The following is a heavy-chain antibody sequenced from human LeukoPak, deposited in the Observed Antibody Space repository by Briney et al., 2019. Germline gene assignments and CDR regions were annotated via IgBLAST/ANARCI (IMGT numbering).Heavy chain of an antibody. CDR2: INHSGIT. J-gene: IGHJ4*02. CDR3: ARGPIKLRLGELSLFDY. Sequence: SETLSLTCAVYDGSFSYYSWSWIRQAPGKGLEWIGEINHSGITNYNPSLKSRDIMSVDTSKTQLSLKLSSVTVADTAVYYCARGPIKLRLGELSLFDYWGQGTLVTVS. D-gene: IGHD3-16*02. CDR1: DGSFSYYS. V-gene: IGHV4-34*01.